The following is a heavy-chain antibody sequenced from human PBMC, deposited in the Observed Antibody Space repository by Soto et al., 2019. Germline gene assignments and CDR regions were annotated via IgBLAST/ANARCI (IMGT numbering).Heavy chain of an antibody. D-gene: IGHD2-15*01. Sequence: EVQLLESGGGLVQPGGSLRLSCAASGFTFSSYAMSWVRQAPGQGLEWVSASSGSGGSTYYADSVKGRFTISRDNSKNTLYLQMNSLRAEDTAVYYCALIVVGGSDPWGQGTLVTVSS. V-gene: IGHV3-23*01. J-gene: IGHJ5*02. CDR3: ALIVVGGSDP. CDR2: SSGSGGST. CDR1: GFTFSSYA.